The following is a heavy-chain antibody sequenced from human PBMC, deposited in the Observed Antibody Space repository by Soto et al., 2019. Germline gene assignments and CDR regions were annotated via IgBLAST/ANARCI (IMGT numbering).Heavy chain of an antibody. D-gene: IGHD6-13*01. J-gene: IGHJ6*02. CDR2: IIPIFGTA. CDR3: ARGYSSSLYPTPGYYYGMDV. Sequence: ASVKVSCKASGGTFSSYAISWVRQAPGQGLEWMGGIIPIFGTANYAQKFQGRVTITADESTSTAYMELSSLRSEDTAVYYCARGYSSSLYPTPGYYYGMDVWGQGTTVTVSS. V-gene: IGHV1-69*13. CDR1: GGTFSSYA.